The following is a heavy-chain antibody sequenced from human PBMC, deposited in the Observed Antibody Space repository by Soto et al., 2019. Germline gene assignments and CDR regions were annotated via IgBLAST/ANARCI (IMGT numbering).Heavy chain of an antibody. CDR3: AKDLDSSSWSKSSNFDY. V-gene: IGHV3-23*01. J-gene: IGHJ4*02. CDR2: ISGSGGST. D-gene: IGHD6-13*01. CDR1: GFTFSSYA. Sequence: PGGSLRLSCAASGFTFSSYAMSWVRQAPGKGLEWVSAISGSGGSTYYADSVKGRFTISGDNSKNTLYLQMNSLRAEDTAVYYCAKDLDSSSWSKSSNFDYWGQGTLVTVSS.